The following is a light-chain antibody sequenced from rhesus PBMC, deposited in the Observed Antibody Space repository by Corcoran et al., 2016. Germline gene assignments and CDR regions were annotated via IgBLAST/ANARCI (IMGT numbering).Light chain of an antibody. V-gene: IGKV1S12*01. J-gene: IGKJ4*01. CDR2: AAS. Sequence: DIQMTQSPSALSASVGDRVTISCRASQNIYSNLAWYQQKPGKAPKLLIYAASSLQTGIPSRFRGSGSGTDFTLTISSLQPEDSAAYYCQHYYDNPLTFGGGTKVELK. CDR3: QHYYDNPLT. CDR1: QNIYSN.